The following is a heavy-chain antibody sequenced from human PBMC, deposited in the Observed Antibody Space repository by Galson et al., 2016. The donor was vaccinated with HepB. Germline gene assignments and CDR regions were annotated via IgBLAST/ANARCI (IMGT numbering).Heavy chain of an antibody. CDR3: ARNGGPSLTGYYHPITFDY. V-gene: IGHV2-5*01. Sequence: PALVKPTQTLTLTCTFSGFSLTSSGVGVGWIRQPPGKALEWLGLIYWHDDKRYSPSLESRLTITKDTSKNQVVLTMTNMDPVDTATYYCARNGGPSLTGYYHPITFDYWGQGTLVTVSS. D-gene: IGHD3-9*01. CDR1: GFSLTSSGVG. J-gene: IGHJ4*02. CDR2: IYWHDDK.